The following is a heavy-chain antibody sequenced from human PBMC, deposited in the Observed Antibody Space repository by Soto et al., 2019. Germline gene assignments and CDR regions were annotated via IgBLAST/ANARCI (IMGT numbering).Heavy chain of an antibody. D-gene: IGHD6-6*01. CDR3: ARGSPYSSSSGDAFDI. J-gene: IGHJ3*02. CDR2: IWYDGSNK. Sequence: GGSLTLSCAASGFTFSRYGTHWVRQAPDKGLEWVAVIWYDGSNKYYADSVKGRFTISRDNSKNTLYLQMNSLRAEDTVVYYCARGSPYSSSSGDAFDIWGQGTMVTVSS. V-gene: IGHV3-33*01. CDR1: GFTFSRYG.